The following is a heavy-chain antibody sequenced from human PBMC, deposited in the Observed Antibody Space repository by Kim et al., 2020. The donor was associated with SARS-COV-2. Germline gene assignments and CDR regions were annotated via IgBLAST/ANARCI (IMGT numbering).Heavy chain of an antibody. V-gene: IGHV1-3*01. J-gene: IGHJ4*02. CDR3: ARGGAVLRFLEWLSSYFDY. Sequence: KFQGRLIITRDTSASTAYMELSSLRSEDTAVYYCARGGAVLRFLEWLSSYFDYWGQGTLVTVSS. D-gene: IGHD3-3*01.